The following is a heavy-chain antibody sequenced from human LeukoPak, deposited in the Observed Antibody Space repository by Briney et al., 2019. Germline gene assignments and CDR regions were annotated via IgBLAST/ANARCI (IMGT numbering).Heavy chain of an antibody. J-gene: IGHJ4*02. CDR1: GFTFSGSA. CDR2: IRSKANSYAT. V-gene: IGHV3-73*01. CDR3: TRHGGEGNSSSSANY. Sequence: GGSLRLSCAASGFTFSGSAMHWVRQASGKGLEWVGRIRSKANSYATAYAASVKGRFTISRDDSKNTAYLQMNSLKTEDTAVYYCTRHGGEGNSSSSANYWGQGTLVTVSS. D-gene: IGHD6-6*01.